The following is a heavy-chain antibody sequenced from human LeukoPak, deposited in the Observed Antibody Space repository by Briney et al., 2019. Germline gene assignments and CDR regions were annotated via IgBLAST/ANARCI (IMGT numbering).Heavy chain of an antibody. Sequence: GGSLRLSCAASGFTFSSYGMHWVRQAPGKGLEWVSYISSSGSTIYYADSVKGRFTISRDNAKNSLYLQMNSLRAEDTAVYYCARDLAAEPDYYDSSGYYNYLDYWGQGTLVTVSS. V-gene: IGHV3-48*04. CDR1: GFTFSSYG. CDR3: ARDLAAEPDYYDSSGYYNYLDY. CDR2: ISSSGSTI. D-gene: IGHD3-22*01. J-gene: IGHJ4*02.